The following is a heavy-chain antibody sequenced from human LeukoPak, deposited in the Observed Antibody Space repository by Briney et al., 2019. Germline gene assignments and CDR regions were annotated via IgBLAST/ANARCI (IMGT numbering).Heavy chain of an antibody. V-gene: IGHV4-59*01. D-gene: IGHD2-2*01. CDR2: IFNSGST. J-gene: IGHJ4*02. CDR1: GGYLCSYY. CDR3: ALGDCSSTSCYVFDY. Sequence: SETLSLTCTVSGGYLCSYYWSWIGQPPGKGLEWIGYIFNSGSTNYNPSLKSRVTISVDTSKNQFPLKLSSVTAADTAVYFCALGDCSSTSCYVFDYCGEGTLVTVSS.